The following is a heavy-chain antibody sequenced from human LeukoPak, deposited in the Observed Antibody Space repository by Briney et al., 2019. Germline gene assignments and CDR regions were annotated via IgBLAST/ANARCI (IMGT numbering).Heavy chain of an antibody. CDR2: INPSGSST. V-gene: IGHV1-46*01. CDR1: GYSFTGSY. CDR3: ASTKASDWHLTASPLDF. J-gene: IGHJ4*02. D-gene: IGHD1-7*01. Sequence: ASVQVSCKASGYSFTGSYIHWVRQAPGQGPEWMGVINPSGSSTIYAQKFKGRVTMTKDTSTGTVYMDLGSLRSEDTAVYYCASTKASDWHLTASPLDFWGQGTLVSVSS.